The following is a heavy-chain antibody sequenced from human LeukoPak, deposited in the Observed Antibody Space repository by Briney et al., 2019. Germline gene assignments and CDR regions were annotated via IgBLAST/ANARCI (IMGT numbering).Heavy chain of an antibody. CDR3: ARGGILYGREMKKNWFDP. J-gene: IGHJ5*02. V-gene: IGHV1-69*04. Sequence: GASVKVSCKASGYTFISYGITWVRQAPGQGLEWMGRIIPILGIANYAQKFQGRVTITADKSTSTAYMELSSLRSEDTAVYYCARGGILYGREMKKNWFDPWGQGTLVTVSS. D-gene: IGHD4-17*01. CDR1: GYTFISYG. CDR2: IIPILGIA.